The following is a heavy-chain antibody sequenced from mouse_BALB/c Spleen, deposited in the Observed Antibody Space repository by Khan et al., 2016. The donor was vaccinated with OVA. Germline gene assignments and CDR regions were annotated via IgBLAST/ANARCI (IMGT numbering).Heavy chain of an antibody. V-gene: IGHV3-2*02. J-gene: IGHJ4*01. CDR3: ARDCCRCNYSINY. CDR2: ISSSGST. CDR1: GYSITSDYA. D-gene: IGHD2-5*01. Sequence: EVQLQESGPGLVKPSQSLSLTCTVTGYSITSDYAWNWIRQFPGNKLEWMGYISSSGSTNYNPALKSRISITRDTSKNQFFLQLNSVTTEDTATYYSARDCCRCNYSINYWGQGTTVTVSS.